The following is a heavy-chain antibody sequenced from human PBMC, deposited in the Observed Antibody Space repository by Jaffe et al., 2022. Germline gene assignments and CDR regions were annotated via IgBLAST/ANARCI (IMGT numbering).Heavy chain of an antibody. D-gene: IGHD3-3*01. CDR1: GYTFTSYD. J-gene: IGHJ2*01. V-gene: IGHV1-8*01. Sequence: QVQLVQSGAEVKKPGASVKVSCKASGYTFTSYDINWVRQATGQGLEWMGWMNPNSGNTGYAQKFQGRVTMTRNTSISTAYMELSSLRSEDTAVYYCARGQSKYDFWSGYRYWYFDLWGRGTLVTVSS. CDR2: MNPNSGNT. CDR3: ARGQSKYDFWSGYRYWYFDL.